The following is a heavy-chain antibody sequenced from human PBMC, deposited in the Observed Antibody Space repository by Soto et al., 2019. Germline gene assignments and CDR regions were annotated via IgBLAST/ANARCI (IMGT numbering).Heavy chain of an antibody. CDR2: IYYSGST. J-gene: IGHJ4*02. D-gene: IGHD6-6*01. CDR3: ARDRYSSSSGDFDY. Sequence: SETLSLTCTVSGGSISSYYWSWIRQPPGKGLEWIGYIYYSGSTNYNPSLKSRVTISVDTSKNQFSLKLSSVTAADTAVYYCARDRYSSSSGDFDYWGQGTLVTVSS. V-gene: IGHV4-59*01. CDR1: GGSISSYY.